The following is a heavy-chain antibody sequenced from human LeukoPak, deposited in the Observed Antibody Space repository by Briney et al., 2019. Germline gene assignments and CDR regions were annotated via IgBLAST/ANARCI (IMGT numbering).Heavy chain of an antibody. Sequence: ASVKVSCKASDYTFTSYGISWVRQAPGQGLEWMGWISAYNGNTNYAQKLQGRVTMTTDTSTSTAYMELRSLRSDDTAVYYCARDSLWFGELLEEDYWGQGTLVTVSS. CDR3: ARDSLWFGELLEEDY. CDR1: DYTFTSYG. D-gene: IGHD3-10*01. CDR2: ISAYNGNT. V-gene: IGHV1-18*01. J-gene: IGHJ4*02.